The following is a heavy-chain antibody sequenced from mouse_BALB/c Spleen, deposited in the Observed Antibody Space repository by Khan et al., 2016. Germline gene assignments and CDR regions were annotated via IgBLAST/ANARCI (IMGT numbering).Heavy chain of an antibody. D-gene: IGHD2-10*01. J-gene: IGHJ4*01. CDR2: ILPGTGNT. CDR3: ARAFYGHYYAMDY. CDR1: GYTFSSYW. Sequence: VQLQESGAELMKPGASVKISCKATGYTFSSYWIEWVKQRPGHGLEWIGEILPGTGNTNYNEKFKGKATFTADTSSNTTYMQLSSLTSEDSAVYYCARAFYGHYYAMDYGGQGTSVTVSS. V-gene: IGHV1-9*01.